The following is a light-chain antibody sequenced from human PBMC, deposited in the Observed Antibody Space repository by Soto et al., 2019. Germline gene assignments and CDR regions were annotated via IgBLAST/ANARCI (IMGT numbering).Light chain of an antibody. CDR1: SSDVGGFNL. V-gene: IGLV2-8*01. Sequence: QAALTQPPCASGCPGQSVTISWTGTSSDVGGFNLVSWYQHHPGKAPKLMIYEVTKRPSGVPDRFSGSKSGNTASLTVSGLQTEDEADYYCSSYAGSIYVFGTGTKVTVL. J-gene: IGLJ1*01. CDR2: EVT. CDR3: SSYAGSIYV.